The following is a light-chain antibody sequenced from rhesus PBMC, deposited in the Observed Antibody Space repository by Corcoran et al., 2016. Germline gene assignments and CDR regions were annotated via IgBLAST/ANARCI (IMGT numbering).Light chain of an antibody. CDR3: QQGNSNPLT. CDR1: QGISSY. CDR2: SAN. V-gene: IGKV1-32*02. J-gene: IGKJ4*01. Sequence: DIQMSQSPSSLSASVGDRVTITCRASQGISSYLNWYQQKPGKAPKLLIYSANSLASGVPSRFSGSGSGTEFTLTISSLQPEDFATYYCQQGNSNPLTFGGGTKVELK.